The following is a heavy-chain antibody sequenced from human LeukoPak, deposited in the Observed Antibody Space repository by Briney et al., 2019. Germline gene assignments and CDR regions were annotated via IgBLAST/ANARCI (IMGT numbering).Heavy chain of an antibody. J-gene: IGHJ4*02. Sequence: ASVKVSCKALGYTFTAYYMHWVRQAPGQGLEWMGWIDTNSGGTNYAQKFQGRVTITRDTSIGTAYMELSSLISDDTAVYYCASEAFCAGGSCYLHRVASWGPGTLVTVSS. CDR1: GYTFTAYY. CDR3: ASEAFCAGGSCYLHRVAS. CDR2: IDTNSGGT. D-gene: IGHD2-15*01. V-gene: IGHV1-2*02.